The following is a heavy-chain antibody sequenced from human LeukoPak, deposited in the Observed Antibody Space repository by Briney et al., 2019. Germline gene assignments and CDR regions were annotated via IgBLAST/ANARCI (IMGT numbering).Heavy chain of an antibody. V-gene: IGHV3-23*01. CDR1: GFTFSSYA. CDR3: AKDHRQQLVPHAFDI. Sequence: GGSLRLSCAASGFTFSSYAMSRVRQAPGKGLEWVSAISGSGGSTYYADSVKGRFTISRDNSKNTLYLQMNSLRAEDTAVYYCAKDHRQQLVPHAFDIWGQGTMVTVSS. J-gene: IGHJ3*02. CDR2: ISGSGGST. D-gene: IGHD6-13*01.